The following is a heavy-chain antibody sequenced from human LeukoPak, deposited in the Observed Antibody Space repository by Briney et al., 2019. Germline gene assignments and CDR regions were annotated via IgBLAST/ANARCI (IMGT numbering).Heavy chain of an antibody. CDR3: ARDPPGLTLGSPGDY. D-gene: IGHD3-16*01. Sequence: KPGASVKVSCKASGYTFTSYYMHWVRQAPGQGLEWMGIINPSGGSTSYAQKFQGRVTMTRDTSTSTVYMELSSLRSEDTAVYYCARDPPGLTLGSPGDYWGQGTLVIVSS. J-gene: IGHJ4*02. V-gene: IGHV1-46*01. CDR1: GYTFTSYY. CDR2: INPSGGST.